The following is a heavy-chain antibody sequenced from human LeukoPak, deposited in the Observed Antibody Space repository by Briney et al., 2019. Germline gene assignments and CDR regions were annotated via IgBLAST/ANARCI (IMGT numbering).Heavy chain of an antibody. J-gene: IGHJ4*02. Sequence: TGGSLRLSCAASGFTFSDYYMSWIRQAPGKGLEWVSYISSSTSYTKYADSVKGRFTISRDNAKKSLYLQMNSLRAEDTALYYCARTRYSDEAFDYWAQGTLVTVSS. CDR2: ISSSTSYT. CDR3: ARTRYSDEAFDY. CDR1: GFTFSDYY. V-gene: IGHV3-11*06. D-gene: IGHD1-1*01.